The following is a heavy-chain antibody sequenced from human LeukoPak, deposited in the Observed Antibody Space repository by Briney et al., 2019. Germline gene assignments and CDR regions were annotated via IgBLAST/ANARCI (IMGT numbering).Heavy chain of an antibody. CDR3: AREDYYDSSGYYLDC. Sequence: ASETLSLTCNVSGYSVSSGYYWGWIRQSPGKGLEWIGSIYHSGSTYYSPSLRSRITISVDTSKNQFSLKLSSVTAADTAVYYCAREDYYDSSGYYLDCWGQGTLVTVSS. CDR2: IYHSGST. CDR1: GYSVSSGYY. D-gene: IGHD3-22*01. J-gene: IGHJ4*02. V-gene: IGHV4-38-2*02.